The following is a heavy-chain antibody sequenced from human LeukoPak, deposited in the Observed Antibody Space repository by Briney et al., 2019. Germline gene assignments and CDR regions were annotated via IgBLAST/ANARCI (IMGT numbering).Heavy chain of an antibody. V-gene: IGHV3-23*01. CDR1: GFTFSSYA. CDR2: ISGSGGST. CDR3: AKSPYGSGSYYKRGSYFDY. J-gene: IGHJ4*02. D-gene: IGHD3-10*01. Sequence: GGSLRLSCAASGFTFSSYAMSWVRQAPGKGLEWVSAISGSGGSTYYADSVKGRFTISRDNSKNTLYLQMNSLRAEDTAVYYCAKSPYGSGSYYKRGSYFDYWGQGTLVTVSS.